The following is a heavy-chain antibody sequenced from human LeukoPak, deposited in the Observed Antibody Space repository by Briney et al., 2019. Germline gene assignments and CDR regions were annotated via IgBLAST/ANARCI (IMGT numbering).Heavy chain of an antibody. D-gene: IGHD3-10*01. CDR1: GLPFSSFA. CDR3: AKSPYFYNSGRSVDV. J-gene: IGHJ6*04. V-gene: IGHV3-23*01. CDR2: ISGSGGTT. Sequence: GGSLRLSCVPSGLPFSSFAMTWVRQTPGKGLEWVSSISGSGGTTYYADSVKGRFTISRDSSKNMLYLHMNRLRAEDTAVYYCAKSPYFYNSGRSVDVWGKGTTVTVSS.